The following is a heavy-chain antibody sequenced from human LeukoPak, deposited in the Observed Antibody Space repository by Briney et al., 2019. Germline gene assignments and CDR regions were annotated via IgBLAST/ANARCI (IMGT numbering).Heavy chain of an antibody. CDR2: ISGGGGST. D-gene: IGHD1-26*01. CDR3: AKGGKWDVTPFDY. CDR1: GFTFISYS. Sequence: GGSLRLSCAASGFTFISYSMNWVRQAPGKGLEWVSTISGGGGSTYYADSVKGRFTISRDNSKNTLYLQVNSLRAEDTAVYYCAKGGKWDVTPFDYWGQGTLVTVSS. J-gene: IGHJ4*02. V-gene: IGHV3-23*01.